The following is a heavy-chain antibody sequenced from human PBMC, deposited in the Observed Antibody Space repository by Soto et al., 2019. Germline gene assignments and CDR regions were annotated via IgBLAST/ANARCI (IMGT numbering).Heavy chain of an antibody. J-gene: IGHJ4*01. CDR2: INPSDGST. CDR1: GYTFTIRY. D-gene: IGHD6-19*01. V-gene: IGHV1-46*01. Sequence: ASVNVSCKASGYTFTIRYMHWVRQAPGQGLEWMGIINPSDGSTTYAQKFQGRVSMTRDKSTSTLYMELSSLSSEDTALYYCARVVSSTYFAMYYFHSLRHGRPVSV. CDR3: ARVVSSTYFAMYYFHS.